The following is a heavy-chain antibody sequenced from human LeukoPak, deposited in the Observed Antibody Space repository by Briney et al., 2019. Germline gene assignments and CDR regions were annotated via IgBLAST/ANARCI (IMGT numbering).Heavy chain of an antibody. CDR1: RYTFNTYY. V-gene: IGHV1-2*06. D-gene: IGHD6-6*01. J-gene: IGHJ4*02. CDR2: INPNSGGT. CDR3: ARGDSSSSPLSY. Sequence: ASVKVSCKPSRYTFNTYYMHWVRQAPGQGLEWIGRINPNSGGTNYARKFQGRVTMTRDTSISTGYMEVSRLRSDDTAVYYCARGDSSSSPLSYWGQGTLVSVSS.